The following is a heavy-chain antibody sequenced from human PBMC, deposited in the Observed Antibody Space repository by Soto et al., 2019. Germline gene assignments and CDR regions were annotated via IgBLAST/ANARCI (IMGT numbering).Heavy chain of an antibody. V-gene: IGHV4-38-2*02. CDR3: ARESVSSGSRMDV. CDR2: IYHSGST. CDR1: GYSISSGYY. Sequence: SETLSLTCAVSGYSISSGYYWGWIRQPPGKGLEWIGSIYHSGSTYYNPSLKSRVTISVDTSKNQFSLKLSSVTAADTAVYYCARESVSSGSRMDVWGQGTTVT. D-gene: IGHD6-19*01. J-gene: IGHJ6*02.